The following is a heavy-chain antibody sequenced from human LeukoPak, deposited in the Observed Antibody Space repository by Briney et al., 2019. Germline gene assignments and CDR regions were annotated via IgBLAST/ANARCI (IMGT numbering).Heavy chain of an antibody. D-gene: IGHD3-9*01. CDR2: ISAYNGNT. Sequence: ASVTVSCKASGYTFTSYGISWVRQAPGQGLEWMGWISAYNGNTNYAQKLQGRVTMTTDTSTSTAYMELRSLRSDDTAVYYCTRENILTGFNWFDPWGQGTLVTVSS. J-gene: IGHJ5*02. V-gene: IGHV1-18*01. CDR1: GYTFTSYG. CDR3: TRENILTGFNWFDP.